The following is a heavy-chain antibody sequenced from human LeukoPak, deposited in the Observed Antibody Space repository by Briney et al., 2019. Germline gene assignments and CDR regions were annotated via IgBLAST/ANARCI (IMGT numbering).Heavy chain of an antibody. V-gene: IGHV3-53*01. CDR3: ASGEVGVRKYYSDPSHH. CDR1: GFTVSSNY. CDR2: LYSAGAT. J-gene: IGHJ5*02. Sequence: PGGSLRLSCAVSGFTVSSNYMSWVRQAPGKGLEWVSILYSAGATYYADSVRGRFTIARDNSKNTVFLQMNSLRAEDTAVYYCASGEVGVRKYYSDPSHHWGQGTLVTVSS. D-gene: IGHD3-10*01.